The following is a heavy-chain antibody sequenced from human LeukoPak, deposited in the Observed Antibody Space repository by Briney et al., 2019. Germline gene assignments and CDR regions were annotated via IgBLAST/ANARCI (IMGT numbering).Heavy chain of an antibody. Sequence: SETLSLTCAVYGGSFSGYYWSWIRQHPGKGLEWIGYIYYSGSTYHNPSLKSRVIISVDTSKKQFSLKLSSVTAADTAVYYCAREYGYGYGEDLWGQGTLVTVSS. CDR3: AREYGYGYGEDL. J-gene: IGHJ5*02. V-gene: IGHV4-31*11. D-gene: IGHD5-18*01. CDR2: IYYSGST. CDR1: GGSFSGYY.